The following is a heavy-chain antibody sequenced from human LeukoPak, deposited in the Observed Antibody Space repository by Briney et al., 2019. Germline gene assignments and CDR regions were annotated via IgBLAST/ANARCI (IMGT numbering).Heavy chain of an antibody. CDR1: RFTLSRSA. V-gene: IGHV3-23*01. D-gene: IGHD3-9*01. Sequence: PRGSLRLSCAPSRFTLSRSAMSSVPHAPGKGLEWVSAISGRGGSTYYADSVKGRFTISRDNSKNTLYLQMNSLRAEDTAVYYCAKDVRAGYPDAFDIWGQGTMVTVSS. CDR3: AKDVRAGYPDAFDI. CDR2: ISGRGGST. J-gene: IGHJ3*02.